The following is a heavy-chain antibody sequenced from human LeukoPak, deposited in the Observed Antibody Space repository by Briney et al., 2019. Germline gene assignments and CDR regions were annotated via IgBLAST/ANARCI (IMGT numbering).Heavy chain of an antibody. Sequence: GESLKISCKGSGYTFTSYWIVWLRQMPGKGLEWMGIIYPGDSDTRYSPSFQGQVTISADKPISTAYLQWSSLKASDTAIYYCARRGRDGYNYDAFDIWGQGTMVTLSS. J-gene: IGHJ3*02. CDR2: IYPGDSDT. CDR1: GYTFTSYW. CDR3: ARRGRDGYNYDAFDI. V-gene: IGHV5-51*01. D-gene: IGHD5-24*01.